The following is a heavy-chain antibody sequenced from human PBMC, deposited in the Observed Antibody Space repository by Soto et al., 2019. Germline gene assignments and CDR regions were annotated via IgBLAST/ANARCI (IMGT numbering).Heavy chain of an antibody. CDR1: GGYFIGYC. V-gene: IGHV4-34*01. CDR2: INHSGST. J-gene: IGHJ4*02. D-gene: IGHD6-13*01. CDR3: ARAGYSSSWYLAY. Sequence: PSETQSLTCAVEGGYFIGYCLSWIRKPPGKGLEWIGEINHSGSTNYNPSLKSRVTISVDTSKNQFSLKLSSVTAADTAVYYCARAGYSSSWYLAYWGQGTLVTVSS.